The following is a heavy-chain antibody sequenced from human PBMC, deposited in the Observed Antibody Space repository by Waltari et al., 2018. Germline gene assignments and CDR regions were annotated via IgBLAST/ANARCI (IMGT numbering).Heavy chain of an antibody. Sequence: EVQLEESGGGSVQPGGSLRLSWAASGFSFSTHWMHWVRQAPGEGLVWVAEIRPGGTYTNYADSLRGRFTISRDNAKNTLYLQMNSLRFDDTAVYYCASGIDSWGRGTLVSVSS. CDR3: ASGIDS. CDR2: IRPGGTYT. V-gene: IGHV3-74*01. J-gene: IGHJ4*02. CDR1: GFSFSTHW.